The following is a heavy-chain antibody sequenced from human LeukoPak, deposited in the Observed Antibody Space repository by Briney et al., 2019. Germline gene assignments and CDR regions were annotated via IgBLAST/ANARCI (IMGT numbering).Heavy chain of an antibody. V-gene: IGHV3-23*01. Sequence: PGGSLRLSCAASGFTFSSYVMSWVRQAPGKGLEWVSAISGSGGSTYYADSVKGRFTISRDNSKNTLDLQMNSLRAEDTAVYYCAKDGGSGYYYFDYWGQGTLVTVSS. CDR3: AKDGGSGYYYFDY. CDR2: ISGSGGST. CDR1: GFTFSSYV. J-gene: IGHJ4*02. D-gene: IGHD3-22*01.